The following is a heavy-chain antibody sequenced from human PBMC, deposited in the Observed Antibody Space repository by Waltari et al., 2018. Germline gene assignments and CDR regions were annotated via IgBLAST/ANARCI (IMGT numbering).Heavy chain of an antibody. V-gene: IGHV4-39*07. D-gene: IGHD6-19*01. J-gene: IGHJ5*02. CDR1: GGSISSSSYY. CDR3: ARVGSSGWGRGWFDP. Sequence: QLQLQESGPGLVKPSETLSLTCTVSGGSISSSSYYWGWIRQPPGKGLEWIGSIYYSGSTYYNPSLKSRVTISVDTSKNQFSLKLSSVTAADTAVYYCARVGSSGWGRGWFDPWGQGTLVTVSS. CDR2: IYYSGST.